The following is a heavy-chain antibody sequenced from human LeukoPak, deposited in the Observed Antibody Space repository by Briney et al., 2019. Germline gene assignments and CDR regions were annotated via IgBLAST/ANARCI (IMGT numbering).Heavy chain of an antibody. CDR3: AKDLYGDHYWYFDL. CDR2: LSGSGAGT. Sequence: GGSLRLSCAASGFTFSDYALGWVRQAPGRGLEWVATLSGSGAGTYYSDSVQGRFTISRDSSKNTLYLQMNSLRAEDTAVYYCAKDLYGDHYWYFDLWGRGTLVTVS. V-gene: IGHV3-23*01. J-gene: IGHJ2*01. CDR1: GFTFSDYA. D-gene: IGHD4-17*01.